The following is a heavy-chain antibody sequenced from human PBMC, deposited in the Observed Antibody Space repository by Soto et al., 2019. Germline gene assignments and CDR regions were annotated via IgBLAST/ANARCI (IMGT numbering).Heavy chain of an antibody. CDR1: GGSISSYY. CDR2: IYYSGST. D-gene: IGHD2-2*01. CDR3: ARRRFAVVPAAMGGYYYYMDV. J-gene: IGHJ6*03. Sequence: SETLSLTCTVSGGSISSYYWSWIRQPPGKGLEWIGYIYYSGSTNYNPSLKSRVTISVDTSKNQFSLKLSSVTAADTAVYYCARRRFAVVPAAMGGYYYYMDVWGKGTTVTVSS. V-gene: IGHV4-59*08.